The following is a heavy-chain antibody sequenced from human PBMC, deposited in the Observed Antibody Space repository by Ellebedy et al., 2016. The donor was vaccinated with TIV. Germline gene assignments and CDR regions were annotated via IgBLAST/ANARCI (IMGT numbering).Heavy chain of an antibody. Sequence: GESLKISXAASGFTFSHHWMHWVRQAPGKGLVWVSRLNSDGSVTGYADSVKGRFTISRDNSRKTLYLQLDSLRAEDTALYYCAKDPSTVTPFYLDSWGQGTLVTVSS. CDR1: GFTFSHHW. V-gene: IGHV3-74*01. D-gene: IGHD4-17*01. CDR3: AKDPSTVTPFYLDS. CDR2: LNSDGSVT. J-gene: IGHJ4*02.